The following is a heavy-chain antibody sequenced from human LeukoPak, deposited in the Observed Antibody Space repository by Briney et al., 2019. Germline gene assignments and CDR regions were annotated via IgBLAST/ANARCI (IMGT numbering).Heavy chain of an antibody. CDR2: ISYDGSNK. CDR1: GFTFSTYG. D-gene: IGHD6-13*01. CDR3: AKDRSSTWSFDF. J-gene: IGHJ4*02. V-gene: IGHV3-30*18. Sequence: PGRSLRLSCAASGFTFSTYGMHWVRQAPGKGLEWVAVISYDGSNKYYADPVKGRFTISRDDSKNTLYLQMDSLRPEDTAVYYCAKDRSSTWSFDFWGQGTLVTVSS.